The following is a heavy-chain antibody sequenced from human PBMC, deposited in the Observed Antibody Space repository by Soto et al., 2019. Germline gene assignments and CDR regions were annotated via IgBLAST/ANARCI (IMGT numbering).Heavy chain of an antibody. Sequence: GGSLRLSCAASGFTFSDHYMDWVRQAPGKGLEWVGRTRNKANTYTTEYAASVKGRFTISRDDSKNSLYLQMNSLKTEDTAVYYCARGGYCGSASCHSDYYGMDVWGQGTTVTVSS. CDR3: ARGGYCGSASCHSDYYGMDV. D-gene: IGHD2-15*01. CDR2: TRNKANTYTT. V-gene: IGHV3-72*01. J-gene: IGHJ6*02. CDR1: GFTFSDHY.